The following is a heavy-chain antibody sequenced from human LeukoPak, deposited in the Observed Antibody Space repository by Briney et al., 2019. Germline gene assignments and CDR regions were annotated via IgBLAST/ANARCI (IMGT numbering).Heavy chain of an antibody. J-gene: IGHJ4*02. CDR3: AQERDKRGYFDY. CDR1: GFTFSTYG. D-gene: IGHD2-15*01. V-gene: IGHV3-30*02. CDR2: IRSDGNEK. Sequence: GGSLRLSYAASGFTFSTYGMHWVRQTPGKGLEWVTFIRSDGNEKYYADSVKGRFTISRDNSKSTLYLQMNSLRAEDTAVYYCAQERDKRGYFDYWGQGTLVTVSS.